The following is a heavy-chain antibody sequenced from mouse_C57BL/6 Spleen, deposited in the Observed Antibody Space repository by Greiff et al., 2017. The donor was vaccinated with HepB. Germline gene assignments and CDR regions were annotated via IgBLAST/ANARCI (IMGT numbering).Heavy chain of an antibody. V-gene: IGHV1-76*01. CDR1: GYTFTDYY. CDR3: ARNFATVVATDYFDY. Sequence: LVESGAELVRPGASVKLSCKASGYTFTDYYINWVKQRPGQGLEWIARIYPGSGNTYYNEKFKGKATLTAEKSSSTAYMQLSSLTSEDSAVYFCARNFATVVATDYFDYWGQGTTLTVSS. J-gene: IGHJ2*01. D-gene: IGHD1-1*01. CDR2: IYPGSGNT.